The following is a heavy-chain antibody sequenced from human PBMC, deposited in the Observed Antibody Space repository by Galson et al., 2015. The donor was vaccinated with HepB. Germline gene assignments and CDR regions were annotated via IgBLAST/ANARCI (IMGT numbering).Heavy chain of an antibody. CDR3: AVASAHTYCSSTSCYLFDP. CDR2: IIPIFGTA. J-gene: IGHJ5*02. D-gene: IGHD2-2*01. V-gene: IGHV1-69*13. CDR1: GGTFSSYA. Sequence: SVKVSCKASGGTFSSYAISWVRQAPGQGLEWMGGIIPIFGTANYAQKFQGRVTITADESTSTAYMELRSLRFEDTAVYYCAVASAHTYCSSTSCYLFDPWGQGTLVTVSS.